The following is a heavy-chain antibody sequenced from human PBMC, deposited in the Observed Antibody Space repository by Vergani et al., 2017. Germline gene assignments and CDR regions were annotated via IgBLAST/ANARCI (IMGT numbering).Heavy chain of an antibody. J-gene: IGHJ5*02. Sequence: EVQLVESGGGLVKPGGSLRLSCAASGFTFSNAWMSWVRQAPGKGLEWVGRIKSKTDGGTTDYAAPVKGRFTISRDDSKNTLYLQMNSLKTEDTAVYYCARDNVTAMVPYKTHWFDPWGQGTLVTVSS. D-gene: IGHD5-18*01. V-gene: IGHV3-15*01. CDR1: GFTFSNAW. CDR2: IKSKTDGGTT. CDR3: ARDNVTAMVPYKTHWFDP.